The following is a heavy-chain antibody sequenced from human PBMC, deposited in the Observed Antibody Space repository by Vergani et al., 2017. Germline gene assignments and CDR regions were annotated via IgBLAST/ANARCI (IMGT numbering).Heavy chain of an antibody. Sequence: QVQLVQSGAEVKKPGASVKVSCKASGYTFTGYYMHWVRQAPGQGLEWMGWINPNSGGTNYAQKFQGRVTMTRDTSISTAYMELSRLRSDDTAVYYCAREAPFRGSYEGGWFDPWGQGTLVTVSS. V-gene: IGHV1-2*02. J-gene: IGHJ5*02. CDR3: AREAPFRGSYEGGWFDP. CDR1: GYTFTGYY. CDR2: INPNSGGT. D-gene: IGHD1-26*01.